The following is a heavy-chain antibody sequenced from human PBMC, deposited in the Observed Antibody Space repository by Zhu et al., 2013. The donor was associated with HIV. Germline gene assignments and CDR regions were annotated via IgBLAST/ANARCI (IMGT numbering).Heavy chain of an antibody. CDR3: ARNRVTGTTGDAFDI. CDR1: GYTFTTNY. Sequence: QVQLVQSGAEVKKPGASVKVSCKASGYTFTTNYIHWVRQAPGQGLEWMGVTNPSGASTTYAQKFQGRVTMTRDTSISTAYMELSRLRSDDTAVYYCARNRVTGTTGDAFDIWGQGTMVTVSS. J-gene: IGHJ3*02. D-gene: IGHD1-7*01. CDR2: TNPSGAST. V-gene: IGHV1-46*01.